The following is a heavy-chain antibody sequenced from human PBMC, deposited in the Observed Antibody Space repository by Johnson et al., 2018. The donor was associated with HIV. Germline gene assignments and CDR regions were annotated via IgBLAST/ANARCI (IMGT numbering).Heavy chain of an antibody. CDR2: ISYDGSNK. CDR3: ARETRDDAFDI. D-gene: IGHD4-11*01. V-gene: IGHV3-30*03. CDR1: GFTFSSYG. Sequence: QMLLVESGGGVVQPGRSLRLSCAASGFTFSSYGMHWVRQAPGKGLEWVAVISYDGSNKYYADSVKGRFTVSRDNPKNSFYLQMNSLRADDTAVYYCARETRDDAFDIWGQGTMVTVSS. J-gene: IGHJ3*02.